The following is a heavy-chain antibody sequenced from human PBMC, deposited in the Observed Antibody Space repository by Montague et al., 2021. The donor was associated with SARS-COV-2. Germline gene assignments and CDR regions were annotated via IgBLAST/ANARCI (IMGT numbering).Heavy chain of an antibody. V-gene: IGHV4-4*09. D-gene: IGHD3-22*01. CDR2: ISSNGKT. CDR3: ARRGYYDSAGYHWHLDL. CDR1: GGSINNHY. Sequence: SETLSLTCTVSGGSINNHYRSWIRQSPGKGLEWIGYISSNGKTNYNPSLKSRVTLSADASRNEFSLKLDSVTAADTAVYFCARRGYYDSAGYHWHLDLWGRGILVTVSS. J-gene: IGHJ2*01.